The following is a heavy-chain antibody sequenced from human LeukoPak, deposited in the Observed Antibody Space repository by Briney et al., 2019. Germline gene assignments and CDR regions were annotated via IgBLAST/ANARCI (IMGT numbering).Heavy chain of an antibody. CDR3: ARDLVWLLAFDI. Sequence: SETLSLTCTVSGGSISSGSYYWSWIRQPAGKGLEWIGRIYTSGSTNYNPSLKSPVTISVDTSKNQFSLKLSSVTAADTAVYYCARDLVWLLAFDIWGQGTMVTVSS. CDR1: GGSISSGSYY. V-gene: IGHV4-61*02. CDR2: IYTSGST. J-gene: IGHJ3*02. D-gene: IGHD3-3*01.